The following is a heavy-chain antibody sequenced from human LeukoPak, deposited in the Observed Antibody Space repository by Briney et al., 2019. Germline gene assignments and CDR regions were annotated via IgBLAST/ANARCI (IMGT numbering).Heavy chain of an antibody. J-gene: IGHJ4*02. CDR3: AKGPSSGWYYFDY. V-gene: IGHV3-74*01. D-gene: IGHD6-19*01. CDR2: IKGDGSHT. Sequence: GGSLRLSCAASGFTFSNYWMHWVRQAPGKGLVWVSRIKGDGSHTVYADSVKGRFTISRDNSKNTLYLQMNSLRAEDTAVYYCAKGPSSGWYYFDYWGQGTLVTVSS. CDR1: GFTFSNYW.